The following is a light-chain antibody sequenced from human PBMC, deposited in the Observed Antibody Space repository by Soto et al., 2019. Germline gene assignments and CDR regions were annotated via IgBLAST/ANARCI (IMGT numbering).Light chain of an antibody. V-gene: IGKV1-33*01. CDR3: QQYANLPLT. CDR1: DDISNY. Sequence: DIQMTQSPSSLSASVGERVTITCQASDDISNYLNWYQQKPGKAPKVLIYDASHLESGVPSRFSGGGSGTELTFTIISLQAEDIETYYCQQYANLPLTFGPGTKVHIK. CDR2: DAS. J-gene: IGKJ3*01.